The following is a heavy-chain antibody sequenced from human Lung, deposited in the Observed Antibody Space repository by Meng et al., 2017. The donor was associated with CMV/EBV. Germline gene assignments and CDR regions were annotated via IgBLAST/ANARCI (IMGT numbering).Heavy chain of an antibody. CDR2: ISTNTGTP. D-gene: IGHD2/OR15-2a*01. Sequence: HVQVVQSGAEVKKHGASVKVSCKASGYTFSTYTINWVRQAHGRGLEWMGWISTNTGTPTYTQGFTGRFVFSLDTSVSTAYLQISSLKAEDTAVYYCARGGNFDPWGQGTLVTVSS. V-gene: IGHV7-4-1*02. J-gene: IGHJ5*02. CDR1: GYTFSTYT. CDR3: ARGGNFDP.